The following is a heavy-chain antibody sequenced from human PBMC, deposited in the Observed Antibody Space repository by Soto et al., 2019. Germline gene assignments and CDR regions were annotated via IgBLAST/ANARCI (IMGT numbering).Heavy chain of an antibody. Sequence: QVQLVESGGGVVQPGRSLRLSCAASGFTFSSYGMHWVRQAPGKGLEWVAVISYDGSNKYYADSVKGRFTISRDNSKXXXXXXXXXXXXEDTAVYYCAKDDGDYTIDYWGQGTLVTVSS. CDR2: ISYDGSNK. V-gene: IGHV3-30*03. CDR3: AKDDGDYTIDY. D-gene: IGHD4-17*01. J-gene: IGHJ4*02. CDR1: GFTFSSYG.